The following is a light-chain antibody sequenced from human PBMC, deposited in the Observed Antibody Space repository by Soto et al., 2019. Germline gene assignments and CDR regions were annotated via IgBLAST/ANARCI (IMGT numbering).Light chain of an antibody. CDR2: DVS. V-gene: IGLV2-8*01. Sequence: QSALTQPPSASGSPGQSVTISCTGTSSGVGGYNYVCWYQQYPGKAPKLMIYDVSKRPSGVADRFSGSKLGNTASLTVSGLQAEDEADYYCSSYAGGNVVVFGGGTKLTVL. CDR1: SSGVGGYNY. CDR3: SSYAGGNVVV. J-gene: IGLJ2*01.